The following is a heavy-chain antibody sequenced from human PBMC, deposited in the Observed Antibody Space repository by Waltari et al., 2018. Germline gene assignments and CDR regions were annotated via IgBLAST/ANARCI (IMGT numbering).Heavy chain of an antibody. CDR2: ISGSGGRT. V-gene: IGHV3-23*04. CDR3: AKLPTVVTPYFDY. CDR1: GFTFRSYA. Sequence: EVQLVESGGGLVQPGGSLRLSCEASGFTFRSYAMSWVRQAPGKGLEWVSAISGSGGRTYYADSVKGRFTISRDNSKNTLYLQMNSLRAEDTAVYYCAKLPTVVTPYFDYWGQGTLVTVSS. J-gene: IGHJ4*02. D-gene: IGHD2-21*02.